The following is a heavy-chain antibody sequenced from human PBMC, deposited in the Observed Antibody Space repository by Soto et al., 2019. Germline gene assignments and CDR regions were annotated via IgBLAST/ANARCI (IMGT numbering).Heavy chain of an antibody. CDR3: AKDKDSSGWYRYFDY. CDR1: TFSSYG. CDR2: ISYDGSNK. J-gene: IGHJ4*02. Sequence: TFSSYGMHWVRQAPGKGLEWVAVISYDGSNKYYADSVKGRFTISRDNSKNTLYLQMNSLRAEDTAVYYCAKDKDSSGWYRYFDYWGQGTLVTVSS. D-gene: IGHD6-19*01. V-gene: IGHV3-30*18.